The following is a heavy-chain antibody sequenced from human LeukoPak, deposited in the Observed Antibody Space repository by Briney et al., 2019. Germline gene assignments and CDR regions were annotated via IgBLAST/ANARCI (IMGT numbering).Heavy chain of an antibody. CDR2: ISTYNGNT. V-gene: IGHV1-18*01. CDR1: GYTFDSYG. J-gene: IGHJ6*02. D-gene: IGHD2-15*01. CDR3: ARDSLLLYCNDIGCRYSHYGMDV. Sequence: ASVKVSCKASGYTFDSYGISWVRQAPGQGLEWMGWISTYNGNTNYGQKFQGRMTMTTDTSTSTAYLELRSLRSDDTAVYYCARDSLLLYCNDIGCRYSHYGMDVWGQGTTVTVSS.